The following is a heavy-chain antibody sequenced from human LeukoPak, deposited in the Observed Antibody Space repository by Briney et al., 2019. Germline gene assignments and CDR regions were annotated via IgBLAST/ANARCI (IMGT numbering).Heavy chain of an antibody. CDR1: GFNFNNYW. J-gene: IGHJ5*02. CDR3: ARVSGYYDFWSGYLSWFDP. V-gene: IGHV3-7*01. D-gene: IGHD3-3*01. Sequence: GGSLRLSCAASGFNFNNYWMTWVRQAPGKGLEWVANINQDGSQKYYVDSVQGRFTFSRDNAENSMFLQMNDLRAEDTGVYYCARVSGYYDFWSGYLSWFDPWGQGTLVTVSS. CDR2: INQDGSQK.